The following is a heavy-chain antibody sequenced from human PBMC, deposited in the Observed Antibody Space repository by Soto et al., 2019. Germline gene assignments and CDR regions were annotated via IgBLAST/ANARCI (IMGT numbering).Heavy chain of an antibody. Sequence: QVQLQQWGAGLLKPSETLSLTCAVYGGSFSGYYWSWIRQPPGKGLEWIGEINHSGSTNYNPSLKSRVTISVDTSKNQFSLKLRSATAADTAVYYCARGGWWGDWFDPWGQGTLVTVSS. J-gene: IGHJ5*02. CDR2: INHSGST. CDR3: ARGGWWGDWFDP. CDR1: GGSFSGYY. V-gene: IGHV4-34*01. D-gene: IGHD2-15*01.